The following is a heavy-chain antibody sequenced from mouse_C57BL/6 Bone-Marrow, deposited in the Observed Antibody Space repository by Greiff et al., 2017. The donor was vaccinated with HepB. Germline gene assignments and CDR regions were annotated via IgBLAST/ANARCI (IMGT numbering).Heavy chain of an antibody. D-gene: IGHD2-3*01. Sequence: QVQLQQPGTELVKPGASVKLSCKASGYTFTSYWMHWVKQRPGQGLEWIGNINPSNGGTNYNEKFKSKATLTVDKSSSPAYMQRSGLTSEDSAVYYCASWGLYSYYAMDDWGQGTSVTVSS. J-gene: IGHJ4*01. CDR3: ASWGLYSYYAMDD. V-gene: IGHV1-53*01. CDR1: GYTFTSYW. CDR2: INPSNGGT.